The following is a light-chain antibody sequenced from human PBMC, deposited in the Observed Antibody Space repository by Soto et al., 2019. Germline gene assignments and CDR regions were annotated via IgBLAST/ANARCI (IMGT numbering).Light chain of an antibody. CDR3: QQYNSYPRT. V-gene: IGKV1-5*03. J-gene: IGKJ1*01. Sequence: DIQMTQSPSTLSASVGDRVTITCRASQSISSWLAWYQQKPGKAPKLLIYKASSLESGVPSRFSGSGSGTEFTLTISSLQPDDVATYYCQQYNSYPRTFGQWTKVDIK. CDR2: KAS. CDR1: QSISSW.